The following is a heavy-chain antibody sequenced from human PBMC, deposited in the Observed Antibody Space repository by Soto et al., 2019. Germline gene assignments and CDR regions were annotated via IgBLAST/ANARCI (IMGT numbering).Heavy chain of an antibody. J-gene: IGHJ4*02. Sequence: QITLKESGPPQVKPTQTLTLTCTFSGFSVTTSGVGVGWIRQPPGKALEWLALIYCNDDKRYSPSLKSRLTITKDTSKNQVVLTMTNMDPVDTATYYCAHRLRWLANFDYWGQGTLFTVSS. CDR1: GFSVTTSGVG. CDR3: AHRLRWLANFDY. V-gene: IGHV2-5*01. CDR2: IYCNDDK. D-gene: IGHD6-19*01.